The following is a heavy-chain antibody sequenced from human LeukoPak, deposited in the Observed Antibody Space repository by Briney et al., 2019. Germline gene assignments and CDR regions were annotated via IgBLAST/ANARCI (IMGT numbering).Heavy chain of an antibody. CDR3: ARDQQWLVDSYYYMDV. J-gene: IGHJ6*03. Sequence: AGGSLRLSCAASGFTFSSYAMSWVRQAPGKGLEWVSAISGSGGSTYYADSVKGRFTISRDNSKNTLYLQMNSLRAEDTAVYYCARDQQWLVDSYYYMDVWGKGATVTVSS. D-gene: IGHD6-19*01. CDR2: ISGSGGST. CDR1: GFTFSSYA. V-gene: IGHV3-23*01.